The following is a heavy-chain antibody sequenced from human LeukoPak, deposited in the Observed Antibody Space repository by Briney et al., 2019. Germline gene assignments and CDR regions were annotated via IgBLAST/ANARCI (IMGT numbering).Heavy chain of an antibody. Sequence: GGSLRLSCAASGFTFSSYSMNWVRQAPGKGLEWVSSISSSSSYIYYADSVKGRFTISRDNAKNSLYLQMNSLRAEDTAVYYCARDQRSDTPTYDYWGQGTLVTVSS. J-gene: IGHJ4*02. CDR1: GFTFSSYS. D-gene: IGHD5-18*01. CDR3: ARDQRSDTPTYDY. V-gene: IGHV3-21*01. CDR2: ISSSSSYI.